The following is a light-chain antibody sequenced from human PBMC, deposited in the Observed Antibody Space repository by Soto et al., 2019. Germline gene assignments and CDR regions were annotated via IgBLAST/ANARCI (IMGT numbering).Light chain of an antibody. V-gene: IGKV1-39*01. CDR2: GAS. CDR1: QSIGTY. J-gene: IGKJ1*01. CDR3: QQSYSTPT. Sequence: DIQVTQSPSSLSASVGARVTITCRATQSIGTYLNWYHQKPGKAPQLLIYGASTLQSGVTSRFSASGSGTHFTLTINSLQPEDFGTYSCQQSYSTPTFGQGTKVDIK.